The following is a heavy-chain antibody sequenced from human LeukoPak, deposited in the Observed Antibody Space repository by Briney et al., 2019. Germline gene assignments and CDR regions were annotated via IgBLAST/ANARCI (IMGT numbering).Heavy chain of an antibody. D-gene: IGHD2-2*01. V-gene: IGHV3-33*01. CDR3: ARESENCTATSCTFYFDF. CDR1: GFTFSRHG. Sequence: GGPLRLSCEASGFTFSRHGMHWVRQVPGKGLEWVAIIWNDGSNKYYVDSVKGRFTISSDNAKNTLYLQMDSLRAEDTAVYFCARESENCTATSCTFYFDFWGQGTLVTVSS. J-gene: IGHJ4*02. CDR2: IWNDGSNK.